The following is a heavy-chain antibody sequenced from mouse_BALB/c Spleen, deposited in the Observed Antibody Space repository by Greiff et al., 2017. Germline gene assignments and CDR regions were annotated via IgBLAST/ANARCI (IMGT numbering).Heavy chain of an antibody. CDR2: LDPANGNT. J-gene: IGHJ2*01. CDR1: GFNIKDTY. V-gene: IGHV14-3*02. CDR3: ASGYCGRCYAFDY. Sequence: VQLQQSGAELVKPGASVKLSCTASGFNIKDTYMHWVKQRPEQGLEWIGRLDPANGNTKYDPKFQGKATLTADTSSNTAYLPLSSLTSEDTAVYYCASGYCGRCYAFDYWGQGTTVTVSA. D-gene: IGHD1-1*01.